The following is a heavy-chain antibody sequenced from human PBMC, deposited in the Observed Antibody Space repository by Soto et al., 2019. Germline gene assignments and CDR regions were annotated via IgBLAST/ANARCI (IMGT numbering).Heavy chain of an antibody. J-gene: IGHJ4*02. Sequence: GGSLRLSCAASGFTFSSYAMSWVRQAPGKGLEWVSAISGSGGSTYYADSVKGRFTISRDNSKNTLYLQMNSLRAEDTAVYYCANGSRGGYYYDSSGYPRSYFDYWGQGTLVTVSS. V-gene: IGHV3-23*01. CDR1: GFTFSSYA. CDR2: ISGSGGST. D-gene: IGHD3-22*01. CDR3: ANGSRGGYYYDSSGYPRSYFDY.